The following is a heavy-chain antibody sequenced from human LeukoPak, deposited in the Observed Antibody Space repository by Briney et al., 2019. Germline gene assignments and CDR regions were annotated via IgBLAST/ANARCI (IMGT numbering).Heavy chain of an antibody. CDR3: ARGGYYDSSGGKSPFDY. J-gene: IGHJ4*02. D-gene: IGHD3-22*01. CDR2: ISSSSSYI. V-gene: IGHV3-21*04. CDR1: GFTFSTYS. Sequence: GGSLRLSCAASGFTFSTYSMNWVRQAPGKGLEWVSSISSSSSYIYYADSVKGRFTISRDNAKNSLSLQMNSLRAEDTAVYHCARGGYYDSSGGKSPFDYWGQGTLVTVSS.